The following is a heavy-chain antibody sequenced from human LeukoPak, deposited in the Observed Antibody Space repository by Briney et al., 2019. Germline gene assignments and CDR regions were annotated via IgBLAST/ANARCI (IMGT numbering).Heavy chain of an antibody. V-gene: IGHV3-53*04. CDR3: ARVGVGTVAGNYFDD. CDR2: IYGGGGT. D-gene: IGHD6-19*01. CDR1: GFTVSSSY. J-gene: IGHJ4*02. Sequence: GGSLRLSCTASGFTVSSSYMTWVRQAPGKGLEWVSLIYGGGGTYYADSVKGRFTISGHNSDNTLYLEMNSLRPDDTAVYYCARVGVGTVAGNYFDDWGQGTLVTVCS.